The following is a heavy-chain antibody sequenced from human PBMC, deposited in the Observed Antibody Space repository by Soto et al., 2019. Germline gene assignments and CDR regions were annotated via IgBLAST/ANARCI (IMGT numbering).Heavy chain of an antibody. D-gene: IGHD5-12*01. CDR1: GGSFSGYY. J-gene: IGHJ4*01. CDR2: INHSGST. Sequence: SETLSLTCAVYGGSFSGYYWSWIRQPPGKGLEWIGEINHSGSTNYNPSLKSRVTISVDTSKNQFSLKLSSVTAADTAVYYCARCLGIAATIGPTFDYWGHGTLVTVSS. V-gene: IGHV4-34*01. CDR3: ARCLGIAATIGPTFDY.